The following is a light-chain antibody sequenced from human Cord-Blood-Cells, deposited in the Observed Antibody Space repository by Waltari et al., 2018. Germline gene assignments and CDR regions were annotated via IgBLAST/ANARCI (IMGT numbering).Light chain of an antibody. J-gene: IGLJ1*01. CDR3: SSYAGSNNYV. CDR1: SSDVGGYNY. CDR2: EVS. Sequence: QSALTQPLSASGSPGQSATISCTGTSSDVGGYNYVSRYQQHPGKAPKLMIYEVSKRPSGVPDRFSGSKSGNTASLTVSGLQAEDEADYYCSSYAGSNNYVFGTGTKVTVL. V-gene: IGLV2-8*01.